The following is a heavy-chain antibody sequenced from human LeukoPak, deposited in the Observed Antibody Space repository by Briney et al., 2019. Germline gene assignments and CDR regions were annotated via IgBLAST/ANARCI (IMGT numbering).Heavy chain of an antibody. Sequence: SETLSLTCTVSGDSMNINSWSWIRQPPGKGLEWIGYIYYNGSTNYNPSLKSRVTISVDTSKSQSSLKLNSVTAADTAVYFCARDLRNTSGSRRGAFDVWGQGTMVTVSS. CDR3: ARDLRNTSGSRRGAFDV. CDR2: IYYNGST. J-gene: IGHJ3*01. D-gene: IGHD6-19*01. V-gene: IGHV4-59*01. CDR1: GDSMNINS.